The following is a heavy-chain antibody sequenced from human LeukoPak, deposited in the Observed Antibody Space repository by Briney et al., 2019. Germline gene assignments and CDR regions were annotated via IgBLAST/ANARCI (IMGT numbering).Heavy chain of an antibody. Sequence: ASVKVSCKASGGTFSSYAISWVRQAPGQGLEWMGGIIPIFGTANYAQKFQGRVTITADESTSTAYMELSSLRSEDTAVYYCAREGEQPVGATIDWGQGTLVTVSS. V-gene: IGHV1-69*13. CDR2: IIPIFGTA. J-gene: IGHJ4*02. CDR1: GGTFSSYA. CDR3: AREGEQPVGATID. D-gene: IGHD1-26*01.